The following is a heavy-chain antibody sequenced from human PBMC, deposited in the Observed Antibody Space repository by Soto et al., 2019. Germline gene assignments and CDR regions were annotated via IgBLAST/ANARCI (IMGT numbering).Heavy chain of an antibody. J-gene: IGHJ4*02. CDR3: AKVRVYDFWSGYFDY. Sequence: GGSLRLSCAASGFTFSSYWMSWVRQAPGKGLEWVANIKQDGGEKYYVDSVKGRFTISRDNSKNTLYLQMNSLRAEDTAVYYCAKVRVYDFWSGYFDYWGQGTLVTVSS. D-gene: IGHD3-3*01. CDR1: GFTFSSYW. V-gene: IGHV3-7*05. CDR2: IKQDGGEK.